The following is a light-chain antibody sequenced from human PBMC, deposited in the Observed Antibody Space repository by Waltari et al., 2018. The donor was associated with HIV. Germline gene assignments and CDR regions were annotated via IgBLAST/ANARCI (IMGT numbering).Light chain of an antibody. V-gene: IGLV3-19*01. Sequence: SSELTQDPAVSVALGQTVRITCQGDTLRNYYATWYQQKPGQAPLLVMYGKNNRPSGIPDRFSGSTSGNTASLTITGTQAEDEADYYGSSRDNSGNHVVFGGGTKLTVL. CDR2: GKN. CDR3: SSRDNSGNHVV. CDR1: TLRNYY. J-gene: IGLJ2*01.